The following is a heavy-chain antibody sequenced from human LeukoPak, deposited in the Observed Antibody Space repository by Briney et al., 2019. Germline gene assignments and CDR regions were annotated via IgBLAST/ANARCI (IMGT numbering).Heavy chain of an antibody. D-gene: IGHD2-2*01. Sequence: TSETLSLTCTVSGGSFSSSSYYWGWIRQPQGKGLEWIVTFYYSGSTYYNPSLKSRITISADTSKNQFSLKLSSVTAADTAVYYCARPLGYCFSTSCHNWFDPWGQGTLVTVSS. CDR1: GGSFSSSSYY. CDR3: ARPLGYCFSTSCHNWFDP. V-gene: IGHV4-39*01. J-gene: IGHJ5*02. CDR2: FYYSGST.